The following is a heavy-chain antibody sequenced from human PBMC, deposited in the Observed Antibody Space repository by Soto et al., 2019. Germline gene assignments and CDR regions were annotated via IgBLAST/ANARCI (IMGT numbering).Heavy chain of an antibody. Sequence: SETLSLTCAVYCGSFSGYYWSWIRQPPGKGLEWIGEINHSGSTNYNPSLKSRVTISVDTSKNQFSLKLSSVTAADTAVYYCARNRITMVRGVISEYFYYYYYGMDVWGQGTTVTVSS. J-gene: IGHJ6*02. CDR2: INHSGST. V-gene: IGHV4-34*01. CDR1: CGSFSGYY. CDR3: ARNRITMVRGVISEYFYYYYYGMDV. D-gene: IGHD3-10*01.